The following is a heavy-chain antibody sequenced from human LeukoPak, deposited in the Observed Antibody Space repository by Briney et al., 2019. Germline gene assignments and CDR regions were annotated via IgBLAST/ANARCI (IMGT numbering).Heavy chain of an antibody. CDR3: ASSSIVLVPAAINY. Sequence: ASVKVSCKASGGTFSSYAISWVRQAPGQGLEWMGGIIPIFGTANYAQKFQGRVTITADESTSTAYMELSSLRSEDTVVYYCASSSIVLVPAAINYWGQGTLVTVSS. J-gene: IGHJ4*02. CDR2: IIPIFGTA. V-gene: IGHV1-69*13. D-gene: IGHD2-2*01. CDR1: GGTFSSYA.